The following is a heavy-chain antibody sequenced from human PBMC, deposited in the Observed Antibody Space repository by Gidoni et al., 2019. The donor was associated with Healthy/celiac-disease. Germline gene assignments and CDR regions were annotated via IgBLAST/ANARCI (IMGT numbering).Heavy chain of an antibody. CDR3: AKDLGLRVVRIAVDY. V-gene: IGHV3-30*18. J-gene: IGHJ4*02. Sequence: QVQLVESGGGVVQPGRSLRLSCAASGFTFSNYGMHWVRQAPGKGLELVAVVSYDGTDKYYADSVKGRFTISRDNSKNTLYLQMNSLRAEDTAVYYCAKDLGLRVVRIAVDYWGQGTLVTVSS. CDR2: VSYDGTDK. D-gene: IGHD2-15*01. CDR1: GFTFSNYG.